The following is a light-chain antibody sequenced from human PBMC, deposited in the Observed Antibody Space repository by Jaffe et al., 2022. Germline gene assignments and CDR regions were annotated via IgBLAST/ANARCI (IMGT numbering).Light chain of an antibody. CDR2: AAS. CDR1: QSISSH. J-gene: IGKJ4*01. V-gene: IGKV1-39*01. Sequence: DIQMTQSPSSLSASVGDRVTITCRASQSISSHLNWYQHKPGKAPKLLIYAASILQSGVPSRFSGTGSGTDFTLTISTLQPEDFATYYCQQSSSTPPLTFGGGTKVEI. CDR3: QQSSSTPPLT.